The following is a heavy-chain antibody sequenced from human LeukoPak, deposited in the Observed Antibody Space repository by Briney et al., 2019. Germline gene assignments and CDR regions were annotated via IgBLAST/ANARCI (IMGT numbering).Heavy chain of an antibody. CDR2: INHSGST. CDR1: GGSFSGYY. D-gene: IGHD5-18*01. J-gene: IGHJ5*02. Sequence: SETLSLTCAVYGGSFSGYYWSWIRQPPGKVLEWIGEINHSGSTNYNPSLKSRVTISVDTSKNQFSLKLSSVTAADTAVYYCARGLIQLWLHWFDPWGQGTLVTVSS. V-gene: IGHV4-34*01. CDR3: ARGLIQLWLHWFDP.